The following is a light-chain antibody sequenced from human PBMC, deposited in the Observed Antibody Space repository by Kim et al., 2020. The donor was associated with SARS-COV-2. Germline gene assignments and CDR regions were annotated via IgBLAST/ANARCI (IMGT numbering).Light chain of an antibody. J-gene: IGLJ2*01. CDR2: YHS. V-gene: IGLV3-21*04. CDR3: QVWDSSSDHRVV. Sequence: SYVLTQPPSVSVAPGKTARVSCGGNSIGSKSVHWYQQKSGQAPILVIYYHSDRPSGIPERFSGSNSGNTATLTISRVEAGDEADYYCQVWDSSSDHRVVFGGGTQLTVL. CDR1: SIGSKS.